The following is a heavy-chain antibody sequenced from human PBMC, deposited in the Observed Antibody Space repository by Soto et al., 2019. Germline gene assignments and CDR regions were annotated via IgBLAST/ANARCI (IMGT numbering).Heavy chain of an antibody. V-gene: IGHV1-69*06. CDR3: ATRARVRVLGSYYYGMDV. CDR2: IIPIFGTA. J-gene: IGHJ6*02. Sequence: GASVKVSCKASGGTFSSYAISWVRQAPGQGLEWMGGIIPIFGTANYAQKFQGRVTITADKSTSTAYMELSSLRSEDTAVYYCATRARVRVLGSYYYGMDVWGQGTTVTVSS. D-gene: IGHD3-10*01. CDR1: GGTFSSYA.